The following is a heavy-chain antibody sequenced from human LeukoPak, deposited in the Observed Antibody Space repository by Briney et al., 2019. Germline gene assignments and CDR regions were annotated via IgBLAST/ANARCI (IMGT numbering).Heavy chain of an antibody. Sequence: GGSLRLSCAASGFTFSRHAMHWVRQAPGQGLEWVAVISYDGSNKDYADSVKGRFTVSRDNSKNTLYLQFSSLRAEDTAVFYCARSAGDPHAFDVWGQGTMVTVSS. CDR1: GFTFSRHA. CDR3: ARSAGDPHAFDV. CDR2: ISYDGSNK. D-gene: IGHD4-17*01. V-gene: IGHV3-30-3*01. J-gene: IGHJ3*01.